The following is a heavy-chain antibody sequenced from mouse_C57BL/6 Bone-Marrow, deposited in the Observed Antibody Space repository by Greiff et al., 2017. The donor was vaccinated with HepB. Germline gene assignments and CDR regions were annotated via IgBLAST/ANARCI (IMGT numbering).Heavy chain of an antibody. CDR2: IWRGGST. J-gene: IGHJ2*01. CDR3: AKAYYDYDGGGFDY. D-gene: IGHD2-4*01. CDR1: GFSLTSYG. V-gene: IGHV2-5*01. Sequence: VQLVESGPGLVQPSQSLSITCTVSGFSLTSYGVHWVRQSPGKGLEWLGVIWRGGSTDYNAAFMSRLSITKDNSKSQVFFKMNSLQADDTAIYYCAKAYYDYDGGGFDYWGQGTTLTVSS.